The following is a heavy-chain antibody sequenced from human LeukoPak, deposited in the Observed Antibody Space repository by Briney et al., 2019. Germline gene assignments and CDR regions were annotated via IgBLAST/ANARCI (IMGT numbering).Heavy chain of an antibody. Sequence: VASVKVSCKASGYTFTSYGISWVRQAPGQGLEWMGGIIPIFGTANYAQKFQGRVTITADESTSTAYMELSSLRSEDTAVYYCARSTTYSSGWYSYFQHWGQGTLVTVSS. CDR2: IIPIFGTA. CDR3: ARSTTYSSGWYSYFQH. D-gene: IGHD6-19*01. J-gene: IGHJ1*01. CDR1: GYTFTSYG. V-gene: IGHV1-69*13.